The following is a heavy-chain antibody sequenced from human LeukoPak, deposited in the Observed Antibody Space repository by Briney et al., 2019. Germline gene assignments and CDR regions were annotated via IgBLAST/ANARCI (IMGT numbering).Heavy chain of an antibody. Sequence: SQTLSLTCTVSGGSISSGDYYWSWIRQPPGKGLEWIGYIYYSGSTNYNPSLKSRVTISVDTSKNQFSLKLSFVTAADTAVYYCARDPPSPYGDYGAFDIWGQGTMVTVSS. J-gene: IGHJ3*02. CDR2: IYYSGST. V-gene: IGHV4-61*08. CDR3: ARDPPSPYGDYGAFDI. CDR1: GGSISSGDYY. D-gene: IGHD4-17*01.